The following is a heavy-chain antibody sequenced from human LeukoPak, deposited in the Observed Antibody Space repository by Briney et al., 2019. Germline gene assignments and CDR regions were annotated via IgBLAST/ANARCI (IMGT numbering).Heavy chain of an antibody. CDR1: GGTFTSYA. CDR3: ARDRDDYSPTGYGMDV. V-gene: IGHV1-69*04. CDR2: IIPILGIA. Sequence: GASVKVSCKASGGTFTSYAISWVRQAPAQGLEWMGRIIPILGIANYAQTFHGRVTITSDKSTSTAYMELSSLRSEDTAVYYCARDRDDYSPTGYGMDVWGQGTTVTVSS. D-gene: IGHD5-24*01. J-gene: IGHJ6*02.